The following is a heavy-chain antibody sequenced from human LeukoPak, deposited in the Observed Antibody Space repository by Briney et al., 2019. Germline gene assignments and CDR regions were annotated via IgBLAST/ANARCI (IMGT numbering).Heavy chain of an antibody. D-gene: IGHD5-24*01. CDR3: ARRKMATRYFDY. J-gene: IGHJ4*02. V-gene: IGHV4-59*12. CDR1: GGSISSYY. Sequence: SETLSLTCTVSGGSISSYYWSWIRQPPGKGLEWIGYIYYSGSTNYNPSLKSRVTISVDTSKNQFSLKLSSVTAADTAVYYCARRKMATRYFDYWGQGTLVTVSS. CDR2: IYYSGST.